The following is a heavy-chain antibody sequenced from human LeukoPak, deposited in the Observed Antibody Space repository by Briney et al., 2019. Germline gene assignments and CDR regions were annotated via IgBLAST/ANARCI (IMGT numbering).Heavy chain of an antibody. CDR2: IYYSGST. CDR3: ASAYDSSGYYPFDY. J-gene: IGHJ4*02. D-gene: IGHD3-22*01. CDR1: GGSISSSSYY. V-gene: IGHV4-39*01. Sequence: PSETLSLTCTVSGGSISSSSYYWGWIRQPPGKGLVWIGSIYYSGSTYYNPSLKSRVTISVDTSKSQFSLKLSSVTAADTAVYYCASAYDSSGYYPFDYWGQGTLVTVSS.